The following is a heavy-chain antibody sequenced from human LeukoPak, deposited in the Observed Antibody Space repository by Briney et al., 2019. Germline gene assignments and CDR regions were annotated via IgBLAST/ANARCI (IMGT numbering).Heavy chain of an antibody. CDR1: GGTFSSYA. CDR3: AREDSSGWYYFDY. J-gene: IGHJ4*02. CDR2: IIPIFGTA. Sequence: GASVKVSCKASGGTFSSYAISWVRQAPGQGLEWMGGIIPIFGTANYAQKFQGRATITADESTSTAYMELSSLRSEDTAVYYCAREDSSGWYYFDYWGQGTLVTVSS. V-gene: IGHV1-69*13. D-gene: IGHD6-19*01.